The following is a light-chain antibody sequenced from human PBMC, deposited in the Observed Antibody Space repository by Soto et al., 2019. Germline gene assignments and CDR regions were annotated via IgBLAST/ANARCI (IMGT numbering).Light chain of an antibody. Sequence: DIQMTQSPSSVSASVGDRVTITCRASQAISDWVAWYQQKPGKAPKLLIHSASSLQSGVPPRFSGSTSGTYFTLTSSGLQAEDVATYYCQQADSFPYTFGRGTRLEI. V-gene: IGKV1-12*02. J-gene: IGKJ2*01. CDR1: QAISDW. CDR3: QQADSFPYT. CDR2: SAS.